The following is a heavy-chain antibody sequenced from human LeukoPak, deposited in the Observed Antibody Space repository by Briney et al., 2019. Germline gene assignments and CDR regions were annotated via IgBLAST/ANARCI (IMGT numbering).Heavy chain of an antibody. V-gene: IGHV5-10-1*01. CDR2: IDPSDSYT. J-gene: IGHJ1*01. Sequence: ESLKISCKGSGYSFTSYWISWVRQMPGKGLEWMGRIDPSDSYTNYSPSFQGHVTISADKSISTAYLQWSSLKASDTAMYYCAGAGMAVAGNAEYFQHWGQGTLVTVSS. CDR3: AGAGMAVAGNAEYFQH. CDR1: GYSFTSYW. D-gene: IGHD6-19*01.